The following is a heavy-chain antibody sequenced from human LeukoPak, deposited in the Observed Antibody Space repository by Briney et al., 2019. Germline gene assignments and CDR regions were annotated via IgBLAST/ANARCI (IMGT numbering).Heavy chain of an antibody. J-gene: IGHJ6*02. CDR1: GFTFSSYA. CDR3: ASLWFGFYGMDV. Sequence: GGSLRLSCAASGFTFSSYAMSWVRQAPGKGLEWVSAISGSGGSTYYADSVKGRFTISRNNSKNTLYLQMNSLRAEDTAVYYCASLWFGFYGMDVWGQGTTVTVSS. CDR2: ISGSGGST. V-gene: IGHV3-23*01. D-gene: IGHD3-10*01.